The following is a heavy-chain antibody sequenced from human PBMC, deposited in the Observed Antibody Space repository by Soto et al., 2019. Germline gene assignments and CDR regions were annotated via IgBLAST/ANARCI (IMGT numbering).Heavy chain of an antibody. CDR3: AKAPCSGGSCYMVY. CDR1: GFTFHDYG. J-gene: IGHJ4*02. D-gene: IGHD2-15*01. CDR2: ISWNSGSI. V-gene: IGHV3-9*01. Sequence: EVQLVESGGGPVQPGRSLRLSCAASGFTFHDYGMHWVRQVSGKGLEWVSGISWNSGSIAYADSVKGQFTISRDNDKNSLYLQMNSLRAEDTALYYCAKAPCSGGSCYMVYWGQGTLVTVS.